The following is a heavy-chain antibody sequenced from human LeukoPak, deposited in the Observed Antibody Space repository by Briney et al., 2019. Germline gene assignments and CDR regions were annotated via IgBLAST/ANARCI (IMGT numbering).Heavy chain of an antibody. D-gene: IGHD1-26*01. CDR2: INPNSGGT. CDR3: ARDGPWGATNLLDY. Sequence: ASVKVSCKASGYTFTGYYMHWVRQAPGQGLEWMGWINPNSGGTNYAQRFQGRVTMTRDTSISTAYMELSRLRSDDTAVYYCARDGPWGATNLLDYWGQGTLVTVSS. J-gene: IGHJ4*02. CDR1: GYTFTGYY. V-gene: IGHV1-2*02.